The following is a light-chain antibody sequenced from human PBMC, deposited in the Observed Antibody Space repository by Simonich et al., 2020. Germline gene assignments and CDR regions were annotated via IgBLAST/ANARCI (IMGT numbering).Light chain of an antibody. CDR1: QSVLYSSNNKNY. CDR3: QQYYSTPWT. V-gene: IGKV4-1*01. Sequence: DIVMTQSPDSLAVSLGERDTINCKSSQSVLYSSNNKNYIAWYQQKPGQPPKLLIYWADTRESGVPDRFSGSGSGTDFALTISSLQAEDVAVYYCQQYYSTPWTFGQGTKVEIK. CDR2: WAD. J-gene: IGKJ1*01.